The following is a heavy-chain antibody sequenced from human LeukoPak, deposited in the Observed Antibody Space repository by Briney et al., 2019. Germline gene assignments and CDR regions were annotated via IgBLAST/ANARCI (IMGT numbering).Heavy chain of an antibody. D-gene: IGHD3-22*01. Sequence: SQTLSLTCAVSGGSISSGGYSWSWIRQPPGKGLEWIGCICQSGTTYYNPSLKSRVTILVDRSKNQFSLKLSSVTAADTAVYYCARAYYYDSRGYYVYYFDYWGQGTLVTVSS. CDR3: ARAYYYDSRGYYVYYFDY. J-gene: IGHJ4*02. V-gene: IGHV4-30-2*01. CDR2: ICQSGTT. CDR1: GGSISSGGYS.